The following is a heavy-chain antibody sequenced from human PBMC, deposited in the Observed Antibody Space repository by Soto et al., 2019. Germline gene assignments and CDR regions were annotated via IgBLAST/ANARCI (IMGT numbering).Heavy chain of an antibody. V-gene: IGHV1-58*01. CDR3: AAHYGSGSYYADEDLSVDY. CDR1: GFTFTSSA. J-gene: IGHJ4*02. D-gene: IGHD3-10*01. CDR2: IVVGSGNT. Sequence: QMQLVQSGPEVKKPGTSVKVSCKASGFTFTSSAVQWVRQARGQRLEWIGWIVVGSGNTNYAQKFQERVTITRDMSTSTAYMELSSLRSEDTAVYYCAAHYGSGSYYADEDLSVDYWGQGTLVTVSS.